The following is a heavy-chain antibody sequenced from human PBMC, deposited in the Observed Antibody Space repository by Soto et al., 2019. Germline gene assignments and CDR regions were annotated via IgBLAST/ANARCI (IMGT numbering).Heavy chain of an antibody. Sequence: QVQLQESGPGLVKPSQTLSLTCTVSGGSISSGGYYWSWIRQHPGKGLEWIGYIYYSGSTYYNPSLKGRVTISVDPSQNQFSLKLSSVTAADTAVYYFARAPLHSSAFDIWGQGTMVTVSS. D-gene: IGHD2-21*01. CDR2: IYYSGST. J-gene: IGHJ3*02. CDR3: ARAPLHSSAFDI. V-gene: IGHV4-31*03. CDR1: GGSISSGGYY.